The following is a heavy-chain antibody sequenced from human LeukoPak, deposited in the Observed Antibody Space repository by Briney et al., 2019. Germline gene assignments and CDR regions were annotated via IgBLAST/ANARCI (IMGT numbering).Heavy chain of an antibody. Sequence: GESLRLSCAVSGFTFSSYSMNWVPRAPGTGLEWVSYIGSSDSTRYYAAPVNSRLIISTDNATNSLYLQMNSRGAEATAAYYCARARGYCSSTSCYIDYWGQGTLVTVSS. CDR2: IGSSDSTR. V-gene: IGHV3-48*01. CDR3: ARARGYCSSTSCYIDY. D-gene: IGHD2-2*01. CDR1: GFTFSSYS. J-gene: IGHJ4*02.